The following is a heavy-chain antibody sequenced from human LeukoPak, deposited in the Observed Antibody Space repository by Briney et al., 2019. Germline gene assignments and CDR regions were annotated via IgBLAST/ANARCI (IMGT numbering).Heavy chain of an antibody. J-gene: IGHJ4*02. D-gene: IGHD6-19*01. CDR2: IYHSGST. CDR3: ARDDSSGWYFDY. Sequence: PSETLSLTCTVSGGSISSYYWSWIRQPPGKGLEWIGYIYHSGSTYYNPSLKSRVTISVDRSKNQFSLKLSSVTAADTAVYYCARDDSSGWYFDYWGQGTLVTVSS. CDR1: GGSISSYY. V-gene: IGHV4-59*12.